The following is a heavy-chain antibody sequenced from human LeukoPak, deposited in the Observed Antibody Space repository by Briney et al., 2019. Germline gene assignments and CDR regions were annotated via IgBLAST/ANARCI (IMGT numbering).Heavy chain of an antibody. CDR2: VSYEGTIK. CDR3: AREKFDS. J-gene: IGHJ5*01. Sequence: PGGSLRLSCAASGFAFSNFAMNWVRQAPGKGLEWVAVVSYEGTIKYYSDSAKGRFTISRDNSNSLISLQMDNLTTEDTAVYYCAREKFDSWGQGTLVIVSP. CDR1: GFAFSNFA. V-gene: IGHV3-30*14.